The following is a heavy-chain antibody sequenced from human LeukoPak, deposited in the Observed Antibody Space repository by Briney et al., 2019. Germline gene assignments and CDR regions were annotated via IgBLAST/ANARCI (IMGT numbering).Heavy chain of an antibody. CDR1: GFTSSNYD. D-gene: IGHD1-26*01. CDR3: ARGYYSGSPFDY. J-gene: IGHJ4*02. V-gene: IGHV3-13*01. Sequence: GGSLRLSCVASGFTSSNYDMHWVRQATGKGLEWVASFGTAGKTYYPGSVKGRFTISRENAKNSLYLQINSLRAEDTAVYYCARGYYSGSPFDYWGQGILVTVSS. CDR2: FGTAGKT.